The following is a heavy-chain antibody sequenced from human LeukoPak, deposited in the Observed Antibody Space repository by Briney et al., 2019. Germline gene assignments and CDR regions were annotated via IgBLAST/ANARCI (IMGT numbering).Heavy chain of an antibody. D-gene: IGHD2-8*01. V-gene: IGHV3-53*01. J-gene: IGHJ4*02. CDR1: GFTVSSNY. Sequence: GGSLRLSCVASGFTVSSNYMSWVRQAPGKGLEWVSLIYSGGSTYYADSVKGRFTISRDNSKNTLYLQMNSLRVEDTAVYYCAPIGVGRWGQGTRATVSS. CDR2: IYSGGST. CDR3: APIGVGR.